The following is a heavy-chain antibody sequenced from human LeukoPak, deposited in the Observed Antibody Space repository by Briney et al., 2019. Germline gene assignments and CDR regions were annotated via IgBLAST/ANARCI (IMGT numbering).Heavy chain of an antibody. CDR1: GFSFSSYA. CDR3: AKVKPRGAPVAGQDY. V-gene: IGHV3-23*01. D-gene: IGHD6-19*01. J-gene: IGHJ4*02. Sequence: GGSLRLSCAASGFSFSSYAMSWVRQAPGKGLEWVSDITIGDDSTFYADSVKGRFTISRDNSKNTLYLQMNSLRAEDTAVYYCAKVKPRGAPVAGQDYWGQGTLVTVSS. CDR2: ITIGDDST.